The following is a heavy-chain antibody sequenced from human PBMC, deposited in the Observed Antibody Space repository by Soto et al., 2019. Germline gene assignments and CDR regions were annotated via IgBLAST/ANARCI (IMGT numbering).Heavy chain of an antibody. J-gene: IGHJ4*02. D-gene: IGHD3-16*02. Sequence: EVQLVESGGGLVQPGGSLRLSCAASEITFSTFTMNWVRQAPGKGLEWVSYISSDSGTMYYADSVRGRFTISRDNSKKFLYLQLPGMREEDTGGYHWAGGGGWCWWSYRSVDYWGQGTLVTVSS. CDR1: EITFSTFT. V-gene: IGHV3-48*02. CDR2: ISSDSGTM. CDR3: AGGGGWCWWSYRSVDY.